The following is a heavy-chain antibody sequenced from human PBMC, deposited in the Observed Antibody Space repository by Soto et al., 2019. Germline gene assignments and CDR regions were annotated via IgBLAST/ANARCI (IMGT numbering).Heavy chain of an antibody. V-gene: IGHV4-59*01. D-gene: IGHD5-12*01. CDR3: ARDRGSSIWLDP. CDR2: IYYSGST. CDR1: GGSITNYY. J-gene: IGHJ5*02. Sequence: SETLSLTCTVSGGSITNYYWSWIRQAPGKGLEWIGYIYYSGSTNYNPSLRSRITISVDTSKNQFSLKLNSVTAADTGVYYCARDRGSSIWLDPWGQEPLVT.